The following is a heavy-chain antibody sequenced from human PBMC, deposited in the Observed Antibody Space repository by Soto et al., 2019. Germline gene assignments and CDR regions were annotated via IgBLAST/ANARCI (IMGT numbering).Heavy chain of an antibody. D-gene: IGHD6-19*01. J-gene: IGHJ6*02. CDR3: ARGSGIAVAGFLRLYYYGMDV. Sequence: PGGSLRLSCAASGFTFGHYAIHWVRQPPGKGLEWVSSISWNSDTIGYADSVKGRFTISRDNAKNTVYLQMNSLRAEDTAVYYCARGSGIAVAGFLRLYYYGMDVWGQGTTVTVSS. V-gene: IGHV3-9*01. CDR2: ISWNSDTI. CDR1: GFTFGHYA.